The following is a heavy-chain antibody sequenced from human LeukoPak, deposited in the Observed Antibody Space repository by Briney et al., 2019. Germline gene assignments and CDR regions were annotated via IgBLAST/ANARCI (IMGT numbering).Heavy chain of an antibody. J-gene: IGHJ5*02. CDR2: ISAYSGNT. V-gene: IGHV1-18*04. Sequence: ASVKVSCKASGYTFTSYGISWVRQAPGQGLEWMGWISAYSGNTNYAQKLQGRVTMTTDTSTSTAYMELRSLRSDDTAVYYCARDPRLAYCGGDCYSWFDPWGQGTLVTVSS. CDR1: GYTFTSYG. CDR3: ARDPRLAYCGGDCYSWFDP. D-gene: IGHD2-21*02.